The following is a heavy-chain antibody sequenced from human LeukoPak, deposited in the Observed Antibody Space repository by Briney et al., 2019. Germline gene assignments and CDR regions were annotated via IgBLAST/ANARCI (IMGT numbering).Heavy chain of an antibody. CDR1: GFTFSSYE. CDR3: ARDREYYYDSSGHGGGTY. CDR2: ISSSGSTI. V-gene: IGHV3-48*03. Sequence: PGRSLRLSCAASGFTFSSYEMNWVRQAPGEGLEWVSYISSSGSTIYYADSVKGRFTISRDNAKNSLYLQMNSLRAEDTAVYYCARDREYYYDSSGHGGGTYWGQGTLVTVSS. D-gene: IGHD3-22*01. J-gene: IGHJ4*02.